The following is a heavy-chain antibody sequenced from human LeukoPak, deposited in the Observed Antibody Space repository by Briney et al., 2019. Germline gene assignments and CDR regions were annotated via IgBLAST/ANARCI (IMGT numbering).Heavy chain of an antibody. D-gene: IGHD3-22*01. CDR2: ISGSGGGT. J-gene: IGHJ4*02. CDR1: GFTFSSYA. Sequence: GGSLRLSCAASGFTFSSYAMSWVRQAPGKGRDWVSTISGSGGGTYYADSVKVRFTISRDSSKNTLYLQMNSLRAEDTAVYYCAKSEYYDSGGYYGDYFDFWGQGSLVTVSS. V-gene: IGHV3-23*01. CDR3: AKSEYYDSGGYYGDYFDF.